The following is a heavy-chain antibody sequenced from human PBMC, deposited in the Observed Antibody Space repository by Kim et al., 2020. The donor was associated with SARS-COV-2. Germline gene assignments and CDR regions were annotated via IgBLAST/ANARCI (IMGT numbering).Heavy chain of an antibody. Sequence: GESLKISCKGSGYSFTSYWIGWVRQMPGKGLEWMGIIYPGDSDTRYSPSFQGQVIISADKSISTAYLQWSSLKASDTAMYYCARRGGDSIAVAGINLGWFDPWGQGTLVTVSS. CDR1: GYSFTSYW. D-gene: IGHD6-19*01. J-gene: IGHJ5*02. CDR2: IYPGDSDT. CDR3: ARRGGDSIAVAGINLGWFDP. V-gene: IGHV5-51*01.